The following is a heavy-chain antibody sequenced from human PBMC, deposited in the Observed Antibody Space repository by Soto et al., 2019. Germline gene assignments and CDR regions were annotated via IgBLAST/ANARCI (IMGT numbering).Heavy chain of an antibody. CDR2: IWYDGSNK. CDR3: ARDRGDFWSGYRIAYGMDV. CDR1: GFTFSSYG. J-gene: IGHJ6*02. V-gene: IGHV3-33*01. D-gene: IGHD3-3*01. Sequence: QVQLVESGGGVVQPGRSLRLSCAASGFTFSSYGMHWVRQAPGKGLEWVAVIWYDGSNKYYADSVKGRFTISRDNSKNTLYLQMNSLRVEDTAVYYCARDRGDFWSGYRIAYGMDVWGQGTTVTVSS.